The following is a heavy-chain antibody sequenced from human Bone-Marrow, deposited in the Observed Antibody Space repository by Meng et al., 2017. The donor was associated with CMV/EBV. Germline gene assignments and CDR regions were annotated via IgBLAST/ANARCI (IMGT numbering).Heavy chain of an antibody. J-gene: IGHJ4*02. CDR3: AREVGRFTFGGVIGVFDY. D-gene: IGHD3-16*02. CDR2: INPSGGST. CDR1: FTSYY. V-gene: IGHV1-46*01. Sequence: FTSYYMPWVRQAPGQGLAWMGIINPSGGSTSYAQKFQGRVTMTRDTSTSTVYMELSSLRSEDTAVYYCAREVGRFTFGGVIGVFDYWGQGTLVTVSS.